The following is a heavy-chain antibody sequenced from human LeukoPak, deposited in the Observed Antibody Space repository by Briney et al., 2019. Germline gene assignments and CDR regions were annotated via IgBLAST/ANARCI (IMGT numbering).Heavy chain of an antibody. Sequence: ASVKVSCKGSGGTFSSYALSWVRQAPGQGLEWVGRIIPIFGTANYAQKFQGRVTITTDESTSTAYMELSSLRSEDTAVYYCARDGKLTGAPYFDYWGQGTLVTVSS. V-gene: IGHV1-69*05. CDR3: ARDGKLTGAPYFDY. J-gene: IGHJ4*02. CDR1: GGTFSSYA. CDR2: IIPIFGTA. D-gene: IGHD7-27*01.